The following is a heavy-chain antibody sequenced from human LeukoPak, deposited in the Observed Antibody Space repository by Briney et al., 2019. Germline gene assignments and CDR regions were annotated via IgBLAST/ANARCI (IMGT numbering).Heavy chain of an antibody. J-gene: IGHJ4*02. CDR1: GGSFSGYY. Sequence: SETLSLTCAVYGGSFSGYYWSWIRQPPGKGLEWIGEINHSGSTNYNPSLKSGVSISVDTSKSQFSLKLSSVTAADTAVYYCARANYDFWSGYYSPLDYWGQGTLVTVSS. D-gene: IGHD3-3*01. V-gene: IGHV4-34*01. CDR3: ARANYDFWSGYYSPLDY. CDR2: INHSGST.